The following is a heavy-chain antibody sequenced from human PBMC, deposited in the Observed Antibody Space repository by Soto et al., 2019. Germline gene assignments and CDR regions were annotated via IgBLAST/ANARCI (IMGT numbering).Heavy chain of an antibody. CDR1: GYTFTTYT. CDR3: ARGPTGYFDY. V-gene: IGHV1-3*01. Sequence: ASVKVSCKASGYTFTTYTMHWVRQAPGQRLEWMGWINSGSGDTKYSQKFQGRVTISRDTSASTAYLELSSLRSEDTAVYYCARGPTGYFDYWGQGTLVTVSS. J-gene: IGHJ4*02. CDR2: INSGSGDT. D-gene: IGHD1-1*01.